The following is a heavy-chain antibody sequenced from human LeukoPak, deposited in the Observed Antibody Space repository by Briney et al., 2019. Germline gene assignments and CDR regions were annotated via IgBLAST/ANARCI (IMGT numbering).Heavy chain of an antibody. J-gene: IGHJ4*02. V-gene: IGHV1-69*13. CDR1: GGTFSSYA. Sequence: GASVKVSCKASGGTFSSYAISWVRQAPGQGLEWMGGIIPIFGTANYAQKFQGRVTITADESTSTAYMELSSLRSEDTAVYYCARSTYYYDSSGYSPALYYFDYWGQGTLVTVSS. CDR3: ARSTYYYDSSGYSPALYYFDY. D-gene: IGHD3-22*01. CDR2: IIPIFGTA.